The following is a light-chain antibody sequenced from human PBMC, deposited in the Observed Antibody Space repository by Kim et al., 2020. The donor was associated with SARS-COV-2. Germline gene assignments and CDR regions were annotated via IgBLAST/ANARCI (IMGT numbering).Light chain of an antibody. V-gene: IGLV6-57*01. CDR1: SGSISSDF. CDR3: QSYHDNAWV. Sequence: NFMLTQAHSVSGSPGKTVIIPCTRSSGSISSDFVQWFQQRPGTSPTTVIYEDNVRPSGVPDRFSGFVDSSSNSASLTISGLKTGDEADYYCQSYHDNAWVFGGGTQLTVL. CDR2: EDN. J-gene: IGLJ3*02.